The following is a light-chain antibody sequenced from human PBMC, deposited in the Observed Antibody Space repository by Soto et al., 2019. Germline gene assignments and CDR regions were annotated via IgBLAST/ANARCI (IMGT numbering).Light chain of an antibody. CDR3: QQYGSSPIT. V-gene: IGKV3D-20*01. CDR1: ERVSSSY. Sequence: EIGLTQSPATMSLSPGERAPLSCGASERVSSSYVAWYQMKAGLAPRLLIHDAPTRASGIPDRFRGSKSGTDFTLTIRGLEPEDAALYYCQQYGSSPITFGQGTRLEIK. CDR2: DAP. J-gene: IGKJ5*01.